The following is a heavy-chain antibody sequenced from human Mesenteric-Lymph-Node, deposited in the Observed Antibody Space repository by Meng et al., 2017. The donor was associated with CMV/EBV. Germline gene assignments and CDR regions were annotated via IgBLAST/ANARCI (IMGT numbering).Heavy chain of an antibody. V-gene: IGHV1-69*05. CDR2: IIPIFGTA. Sequence: SVKVSCKASGYTFTSYYMHWVRQAPGQGLEWMGGIIPIFGTANYAQKFQGRVTITTDESTSTAYMELSSLRSEDTAVYYCARALGGANHYYYYGMDVWGQGTTVTVSS. D-gene: IGHD1-26*01. CDR3: ARALGGANHYYYYGMDV. CDR1: GYTFTSYY. J-gene: IGHJ6*02.